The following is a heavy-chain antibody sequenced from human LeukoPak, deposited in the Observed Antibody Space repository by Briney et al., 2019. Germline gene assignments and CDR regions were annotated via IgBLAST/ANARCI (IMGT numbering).Heavy chain of an antibody. CDR2: ISGSGDST. CDR1: GFTFSSYT. Sequence: GGSLRLSCAASGFTFSSYTMSWVRQAPGKGLEWVSTISGSGDSTYYVDSVKGRFTISRDNSKNTLYLQVNSLRAEDTAVYYCAKDSPSAPVTSVWGRGTLVTVSS. J-gene: IGHJ4*02. D-gene: IGHD4-17*01. CDR3: AKDSPSAPVTSV. V-gene: IGHV3-23*01.